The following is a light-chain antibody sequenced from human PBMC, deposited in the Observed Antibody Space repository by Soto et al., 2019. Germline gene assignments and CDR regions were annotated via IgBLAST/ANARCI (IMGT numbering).Light chain of an antibody. J-gene: IGLJ2*01. CDR3: AAWDDSLSGVV. CDR1: SSNIGSNY. CDR2: SDD. V-gene: IGLV1-47*02. Sequence: QSVLTQPPSASGTPGQRVTISCSGSSSNIGSNYVYWYQQLSGTAPKLLISSDDQRPSGVPDRFSGSKSSTSAALAISGVSSEDDADYYCAAWDDSLSGVVFGGGTKLTVL.